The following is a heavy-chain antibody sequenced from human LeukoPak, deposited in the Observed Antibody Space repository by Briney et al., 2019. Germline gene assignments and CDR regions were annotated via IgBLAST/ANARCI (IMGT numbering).Heavy chain of an antibody. Sequence: SETLSLTCAVCGGSFSVYYWSWIRQPPGKGREWIGEINHSGSNKYNPSLKSRVTISADTSKNQFSLKLSSVTAADTAVYYCARTRIQLWSSPLDYWGQGTLVTVSS. D-gene: IGHD5-18*01. J-gene: IGHJ4*02. CDR1: GGSFSVYY. V-gene: IGHV4-34*01. CDR3: ARTRIQLWSSPLDY. CDR2: INHSGSN.